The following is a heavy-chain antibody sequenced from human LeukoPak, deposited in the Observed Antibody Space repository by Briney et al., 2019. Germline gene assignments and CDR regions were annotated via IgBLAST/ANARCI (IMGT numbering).Heavy chain of an antibody. J-gene: IGHJ6*03. D-gene: IGHD3-3*01. CDR2: ITPNSGDT. CDR3: AREPGGFGMDV. Sequence: ASVKVSCKASGYTFTGHYIHWVRQAPGQGLEWMGRITPNSGDTNYPQKFQGRVTLTRETSISTAYMELSRLKSDDTAVYYCAREPGGFGMDVWGEGTTVTVSS. V-gene: IGHV1-2*06. CDR1: GYTFTGHY.